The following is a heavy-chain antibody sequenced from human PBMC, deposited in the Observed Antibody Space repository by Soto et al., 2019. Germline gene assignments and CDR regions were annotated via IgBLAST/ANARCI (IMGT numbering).Heavy chain of an antibody. D-gene: IGHD2-2*01. V-gene: IGHV1-2*04. Sequence: ASVKVSCKASGYTFTGYYMHWVRQAPGQGLEWMGWINPNSGGTNYAQKFQGWVTMTRDTSISTAYMELSRLRSDDTAVYYCARASWAVVPAAMGYNWFDPWGQGTLVTVSS. CDR3: ARASWAVVPAAMGYNWFDP. CDR2: INPNSGGT. J-gene: IGHJ5*02. CDR1: GYTFTGYY.